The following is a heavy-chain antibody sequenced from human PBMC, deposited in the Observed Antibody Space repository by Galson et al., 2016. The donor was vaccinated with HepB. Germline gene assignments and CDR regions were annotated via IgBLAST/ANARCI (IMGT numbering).Heavy chain of an antibody. CDR3: AREGWSDTHGYDY. CDR1: GDSFSSPNW. CDR2: ISHSWTT. Sequence: SETLSLTCAVSGDSFSSPNWWTWVRQPPGKGLEWIGEISHSWTTNYNPSLKSRVTISLDESRNQFSLKLTSVTVADTAVYYCAREGWSDTHGYDYWGQGTLVTVSS. D-gene: IGHD5-18*01. V-gene: IGHV4-4*02. J-gene: IGHJ4*02.